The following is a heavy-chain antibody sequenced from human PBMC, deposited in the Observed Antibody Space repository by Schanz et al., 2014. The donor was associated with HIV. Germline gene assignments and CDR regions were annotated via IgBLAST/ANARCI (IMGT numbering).Heavy chain of an antibody. V-gene: IGHV3-30*18. Sequence: QVQLVESGGGVVQPGRSLRVSCAASGFTFNSYGMHWVRQAPGKGLEWVAVISYDGSRKHFADSVKGRFTISRDNSKNTLYLQMKSLRPEDTAVYYCAKDRNHYDSRYRGKGNYYYYYGMDVWGQGTTVTVSS. CDR2: ISYDGSRK. D-gene: IGHD3-22*01. J-gene: IGHJ6*02. CDR1: GFTFNSYG. CDR3: AKDRNHYDSRYRGKGNYYYYYGMDV.